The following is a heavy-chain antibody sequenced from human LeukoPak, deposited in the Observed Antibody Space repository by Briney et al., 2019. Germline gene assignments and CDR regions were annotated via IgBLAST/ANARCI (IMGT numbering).Heavy chain of an antibody. CDR1: GFTVSTNY. Sequence: GGSLRLSCEVSGFTVSTNYMSWVRQAPGKGLEWVSVIYRGGSTYYADSVKGRFTISRDNSKNTLHLQMNSLRDEDTAMYYCAKEGGSYYIDNWGQGTLVTVSS. V-gene: IGHV3-53*01. CDR3: AKEGGSYYIDN. J-gene: IGHJ4*02. CDR2: IYRGGST. D-gene: IGHD1-26*01.